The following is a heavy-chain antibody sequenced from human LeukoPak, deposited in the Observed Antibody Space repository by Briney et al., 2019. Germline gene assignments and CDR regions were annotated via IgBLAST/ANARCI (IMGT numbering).Heavy chain of an antibody. D-gene: IGHD3-10*01. V-gene: IGHV5-51*01. CDR3: ARRPLRSQNWFSP. CDR1: GDRFTNYW. Sequence: GESLKISCKGSGDRFTNYWIGWVRQMPGKGLEWMGIIYPGDSDARYSPSFQGQVTISADRATSTAYLQWSSLTASDSAMYYCARRPLRSQNWFSPWGQGTLVTVSS. J-gene: IGHJ5*02. CDR2: IYPGDSDA.